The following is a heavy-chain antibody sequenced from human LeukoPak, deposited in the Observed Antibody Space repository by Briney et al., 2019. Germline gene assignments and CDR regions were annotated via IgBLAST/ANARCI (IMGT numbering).Heavy chain of an antibody. V-gene: IGHV3-7*01. Sequence: GPLRLSCAASGFTFSSYGMHWVRQAPGKGLEWVANIKEDGSEKYYVDSVKGRFTISRDNAKNSLYLQMNSLRVEDTAVYYCARVGASHIWGQGTMVTVSS. CDR2: IKEDGSEK. J-gene: IGHJ3*02. CDR3: ARVGASHI. D-gene: IGHD1-26*01. CDR1: GFTFSSYG.